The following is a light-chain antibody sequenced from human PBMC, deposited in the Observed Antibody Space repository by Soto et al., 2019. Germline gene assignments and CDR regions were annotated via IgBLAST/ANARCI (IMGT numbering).Light chain of an antibody. Sequence: DIQIAHSPSALAGSLGYPSTITFRASQSISSYLTWYQQKPGKAPKLLIYAAYNLQSGVPSRFSGSGSGTDFTLTISSLQPEDFAAYYCQQSYDMPWTFGQGTKVDIK. V-gene: IGKV1-39*01. J-gene: IGKJ1*01. CDR2: AAY. CDR3: QQSYDMPWT. CDR1: QSISSY.